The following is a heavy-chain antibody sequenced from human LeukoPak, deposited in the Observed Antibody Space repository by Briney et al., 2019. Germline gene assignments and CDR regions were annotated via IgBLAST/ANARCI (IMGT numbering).Heavy chain of an antibody. V-gene: IGHV3-7*01. D-gene: IGHD5-18*01. Sequence: GGSLRLSCAASGFTFSSYWMSWVRQAPGKGLEWVANIKKDGSEKYYVDSVKGRFTISRDNAKTSLYLQMNSLRAEDTAVYYRARDLSGVTGYTYGRGIDYWGQGTLVTVSS. CDR2: IKKDGSEK. CDR1: GFTFSSYW. CDR3: ARDLSGVTGYTYGRGIDY. J-gene: IGHJ4*02.